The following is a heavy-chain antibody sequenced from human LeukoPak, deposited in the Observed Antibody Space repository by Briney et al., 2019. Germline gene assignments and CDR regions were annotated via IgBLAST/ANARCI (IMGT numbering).Heavy chain of an antibody. Sequence: GASVKVSCKASGHSFSNYGISWVRQAPGQGLEWMGWISGYNGNTNYAQKFQGRVTMTTDTSTSTAYMELGSLRSDDTAVYYCARDCGYQCLFDYWGQGTLVTVSS. CDR1: GHSFSNYG. J-gene: IGHJ4*02. D-gene: IGHD5-12*01. CDR3: ARDCGYQCLFDY. CDR2: ISGYNGNT. V-gene: IGHV1-18*01.